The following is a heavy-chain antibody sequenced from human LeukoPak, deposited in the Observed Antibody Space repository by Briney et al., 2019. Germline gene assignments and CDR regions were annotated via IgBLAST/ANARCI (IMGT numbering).Heavy chain of an antibody. V-gene: IGHV3-7*01. CDR3: ARDQYAYCVTTSCYDLGGYFDY. CDR1: GFTFRNYW. Sequence: GGSLRLSCAASGFTFRNYWMTWVRQAPGKGLEWVANIKQDGSERYYVDSVKGRFTISRDNAKNSLYLQMSSLRVEDTAVYYCARDQYAYCVTTSCYDLGGYFDYWGQGTLVTVSS. J-gene: IGHJ4*02. D-gene: IGHD2-2*01. CDR2: IKQDGSER.